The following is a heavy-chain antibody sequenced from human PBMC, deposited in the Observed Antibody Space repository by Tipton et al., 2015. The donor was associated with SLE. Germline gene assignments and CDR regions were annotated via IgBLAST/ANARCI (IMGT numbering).Heavy chain of an antibody. J-gene: IGHJ3*02. CDR2: IYYSGST. V-gene: IGHV4-59*01. D-gene: IGHD4-23*01. CDR1: GGSISSYY. Sequence: LRLSCTVSGGSISSYYWSWIRQPPGKGLEWIGYIYYSGSTNYNPSLKSRVTISVDTSKNQFSLKLSSVTAADTAVYYCARLGGTMVVTPDAFDIWGRGTMVTVSS. CDR3: ARLGGTMVVTPDAFDI.